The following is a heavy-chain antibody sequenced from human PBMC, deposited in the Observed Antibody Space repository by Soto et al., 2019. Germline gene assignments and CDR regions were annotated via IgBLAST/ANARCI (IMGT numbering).Heavy chain of an antibody. D-gene: IGHD6-6*01. Sequence: QVQLVESGGGVVQPGRSLRLSCAASGFTFSTYGMHWVRQAPGKGLEWVAVISYDGSNTYYADSVKGRFTISRDNSKNTLYLQMNSLRAEDTAVYLCARDSGEQLVRRGFYYYYMDVWGKGTTVTVSS. CDR3: ARDSGEQLVRRGFYYYYMDV. CDR1: GFTFSTYG. J-gene: IGHJ6*03. CDR2: ISYDGSNT. V-gene: IGHV3-30*03.